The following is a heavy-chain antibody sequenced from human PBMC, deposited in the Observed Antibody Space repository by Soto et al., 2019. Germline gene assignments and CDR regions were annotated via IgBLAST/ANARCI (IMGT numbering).Heavy chain of an antibody. V-gene: IGHV4-31*03. CDR1: GGSISSGGYY. Sequence: QVQLQESGPGLVKPSQTLSLTCTVSGGSISSGGYYWSWIRQHPGKGLEWIGYIYYSGSTYYNASLKSRVTISVDTSKNQFSLKLSSVTAADTAVYYCARDCGGDRFGANWYFDLWGRGTLVTVSS. CDR3: ARDCGGDRFGANWYFDL. CDR2: IYYSGST. J-gene: IGHJ2*01. D-gene: IGHD2-21*01.